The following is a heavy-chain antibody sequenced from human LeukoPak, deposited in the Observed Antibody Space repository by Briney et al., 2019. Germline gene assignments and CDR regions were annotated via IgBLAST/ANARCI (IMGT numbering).Heavy chain of an antibody. CDR1: GFTFTSSA. D-gene: IGHD6-13*01. J-gene: IGHJ3*02. CDR2: IVVGSGNT. V-gene: IGHV1-58*02. CDR3: ARAGYSSSSGAFDI. Sequence: ASVKVSCKASGFTFTSSATQWVRQARGQRLEWIGWIVVGSGNTNYAQKFQERVTITRDMSTSTAYMELSSLRSEDTAVYYCARAGYSSSSGAFDIWGQGTMVTVSS.